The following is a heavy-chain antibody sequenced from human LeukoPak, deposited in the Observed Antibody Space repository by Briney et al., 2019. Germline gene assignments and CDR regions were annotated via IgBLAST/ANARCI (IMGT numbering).Heavy chain of an antibody. V-gene: IGHV4-31*03. CDR3: AKGGITMIVVTY. CDR2: IYYSGST. CDR1: GGSISSGGYY. D-gene: IGHD3-22*01. J-gene: IGHJ4*02. Sequence: PSETLSLTCTVSGGSISSGGYYWSWIRQHPGKGLEWIGYIYYSGSTYYNPSLKSRVTISVDTSKNQFSLKLSSVTAADTAVYYCAKGGITMIVVTYWGQGTLVTVSS.